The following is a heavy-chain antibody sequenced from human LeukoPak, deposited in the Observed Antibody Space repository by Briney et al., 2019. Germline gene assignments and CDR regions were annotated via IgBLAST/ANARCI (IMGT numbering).Heavy chain of an antibody. Sequence: GGSLRLSCAASGFTLSDYHMNWVRQAPGKGLEWLSSITTISHYIYYAGAVRGRFTVSRDNAKNSLYLQMNSLRAEDTAVYYCARAGVLRYFGDWGQGTLVTVSS. V-gene: IGHV3-21*01. CDR3: ARAGVLRYFGD. CDR1: GFTLSDYH. J-gene: IGHJ4*02. CDR2: ITTISHYI. D-gene: IGHD3-9*01.